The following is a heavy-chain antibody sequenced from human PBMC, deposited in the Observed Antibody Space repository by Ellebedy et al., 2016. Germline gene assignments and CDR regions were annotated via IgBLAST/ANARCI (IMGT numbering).Heavy chain of an antibody. V-gene: IGHV1-3*01. J-gene: IGHJ4*02. CDR3: ARDVVVVPAAIFAY. CDR1: GYTFTSYA. Sequence: ASVKVSXKASGYTFTSYAMHWVRQAPGQRLEWMGWINAGNGNTKYSQKFQGRVTITRDTSASTAYMELSSLRSEDTAVYYCARDVVVVPAAIFAYWGQGTLVTVSS. CDR2: INAGNGNT. D-gene: IGHD2-2*01.